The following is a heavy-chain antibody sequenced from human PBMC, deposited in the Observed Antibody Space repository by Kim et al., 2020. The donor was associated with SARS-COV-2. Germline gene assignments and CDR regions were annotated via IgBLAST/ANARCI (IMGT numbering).Heavy chain of an antibody. Sequence: YADSGKGRFTISRDNAKNSLYLQMNSLRAEDTAVYYCARDPSSGWYYFDYWGQGTLVTVSS. J-gene: IGHJ4*02. D-gene: IGHD6-19*01. V-gene: IGHV3-21*01. CDR3: ARDPSSGWYYFDY.